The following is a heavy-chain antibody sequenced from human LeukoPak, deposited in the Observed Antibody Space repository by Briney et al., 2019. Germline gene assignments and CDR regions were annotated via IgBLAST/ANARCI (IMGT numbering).Heavy chain of an antibody. J-gene: IGHJ4*02. V-gene: IGHV3-9*01. CDR2: ISWNSGSI. CDR1: GFIFDDYA. Sequence: PGGSLRLSCAASGFIFDDYAMHWVRHAPGKGLEWVSGISWNSGSIGYADSVKGRFTISRDNAKNSLYLQMNSLRAEDTALYYCAKEIDYYGSGSPLDYWGQGTLVTVSS. D-gene: IGHD3-10*01. CDR3: AKEIDYYGSGSPLDY.